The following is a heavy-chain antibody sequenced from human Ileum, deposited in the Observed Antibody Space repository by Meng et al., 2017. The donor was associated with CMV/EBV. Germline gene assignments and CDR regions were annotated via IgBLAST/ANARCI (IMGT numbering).Heavy chain of an antibody. D-gene: IGHD2-2*01. CDR3: ARGSSSWAFDY. V-gene: IGHV4-4*07. J-gene: IGHJ4*02. Sequence: QVQLQESGPGLAKPSETLSLTCTVSGGSVRGYYWSSIRQPATKGLEWIGRVYSSGSTDYNPSLQSRVTMSVDTSKNQFSLKLSSVTAADTAVYYCARGSSSWAFDYWGQGTLVTVSS. CDR1: GGSVRGYY. CDR2: VYSSGST.